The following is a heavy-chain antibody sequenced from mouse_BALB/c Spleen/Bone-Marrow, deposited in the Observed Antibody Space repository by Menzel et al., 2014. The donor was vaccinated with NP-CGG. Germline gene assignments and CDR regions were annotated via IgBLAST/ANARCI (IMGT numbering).Heavy chain of an antibody. CDR1: GFTFXSFG. Sequence: EVMLVESGGGLVQPGGSRKLSCAASGFTFXSFGMHWVRQAPEKGPEWVAYISSGSSTVYYADKVMGRFTISRDNPKNTLFLQMTSLRSEDTAMYYCARSGSSSGYFDYWGQGTTLTVSS. J-gene: IGHJ2*01. D-gene: IGHD1-1*01. CDR3: ARSGSSSGYFDY. CDR2: ISSGSSTV. V-gene: IGHV5-17*02.